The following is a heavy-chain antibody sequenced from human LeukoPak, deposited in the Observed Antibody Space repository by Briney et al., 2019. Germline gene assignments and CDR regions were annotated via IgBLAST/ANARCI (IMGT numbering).Heavy chain of an antibody. CDR2: INPNSGGT. J-gene: IGHJ4*02. Sequence: GASVKVSCKASGYTFTGYYMHWVRQAPGQGLEWMGWINPNSGGTNYAQKFQGRVTMTRDTSISTAYMELSRLRSDDTAVYYCARGPDGYYYDSSGYHYVYWGQGTLVTVSS. CDR3: ARGPDGYYYDSSGYHYVY. D-gene: IGHD3-22*01. V-gene: IGHV1-2*02. CDR1: GYTFTGYY.